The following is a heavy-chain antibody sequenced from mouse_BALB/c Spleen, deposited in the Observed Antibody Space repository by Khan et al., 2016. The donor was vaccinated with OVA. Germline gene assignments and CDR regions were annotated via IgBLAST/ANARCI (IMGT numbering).Heavy chain of an antibody. CDR3: ARSNGNYWFAY. V-gene: IGHV9-3-1*01. Sequence: LVESGPELKKPGETVKISCRASGYTFTNYGMNWVKQAPGQGLKWMGWINTYIGEPTYADDFKGRFAFSLEASASTAYIQINNLKNEDTATYFCARSNGNYWFAYWGQGTLVTVSA. CDR2: INTYIGEP. CDR1: GYTFTNYG. J-gene: IGHJ3*01. D-gene: IGHD2-1*01.